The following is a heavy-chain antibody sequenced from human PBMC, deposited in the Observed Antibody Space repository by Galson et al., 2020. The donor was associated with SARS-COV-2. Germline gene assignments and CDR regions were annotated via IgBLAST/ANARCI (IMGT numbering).Heavy chain of an antibody. CDR3: AVYDISSGQYKGFDY. CDR2: SYYNGNS. V-gene: IGHV4-31*11. CDR1: GASVSSTVYY. D-gene: IGHD3-9*01. J-gene: IGHJ4*02. Sequence: PSETLSLTCAVSGASVSSTVYYWTWIRQHPGKGLEWIGYSYYNGNSYYNPSLRSRVVISRDTSKNQFSLELTSVTVADTAVYFCAVYDISSGQYKGFDYWGQGTLVTVSS.